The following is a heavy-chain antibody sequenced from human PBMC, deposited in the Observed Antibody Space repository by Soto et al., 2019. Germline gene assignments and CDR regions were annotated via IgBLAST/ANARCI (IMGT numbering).Heavy chain of an antibody. CDR3: ASENYYDSSGYYVNY. CDR2: IYYSGST. J-gene: IGHJ4*02. V-gene: IGHV4-31*03. CDR1: GGSISSGGYY. Sequence: LSLTCTVSGGSISSGGYYWSWIRQHPGKGLEWIGYIYYSGSTYYNPSLKSRVTISVDTSKNQFSLKLSSVTAADTAVYYCASENYYDSSGYYVNYWGQGTLVTVSS. D-gene: IGHD3-22*01.